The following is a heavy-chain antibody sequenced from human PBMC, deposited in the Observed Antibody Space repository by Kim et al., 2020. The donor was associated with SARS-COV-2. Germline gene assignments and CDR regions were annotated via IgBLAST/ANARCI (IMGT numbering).Heavy chain of an antibody. CDR3: AREACSSWYYYHYAMDV. Sequence: ASVKVSCKASGYTFTSYGISWVRQAPGQGLEWMGWNSAYNGNTNYAQKLQGRVTMTTDTPTSTAYMELRSLRSDDTAVYYCAREACSSWYYYHYAMDVWGQRNTVTVSS. D-gene: IGHD6-13*01. CDR2: NSAYNGNT. CDR1: GYTFTSYG. V-gene: IGHV1-18*01. J-gene: IGHJ6*02.